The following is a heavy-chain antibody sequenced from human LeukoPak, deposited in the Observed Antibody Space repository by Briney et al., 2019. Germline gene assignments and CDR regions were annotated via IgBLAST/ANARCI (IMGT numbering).Heavy chain of an antibody. D-gene: IGHD6-6*01. CDR2: IYYSGTT. V-gene: IGHV4-59*01. CDR3: ARDRTYSGSSTTYYYGMDV. Sequence: SETLSLTCTVSGGSISSYYWSWIRQPPGKGLEWIGYIYYSGTTNYNPSLKSRVTISVDTSKNQFSLKLRSVTAADTAVYYCARDRTYSGSSTTYYYGMDVWGQGTTVTVSS. CDR1: GGSISSYY. J-gene: IGHJ6*02.